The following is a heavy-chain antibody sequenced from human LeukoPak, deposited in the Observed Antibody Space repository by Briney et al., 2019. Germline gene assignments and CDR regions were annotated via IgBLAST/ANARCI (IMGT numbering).Heavy chain of an antibody. J-gene: IGHJ3*02. CDR2: IYYSGST. CDR1: GGSISSYY. V-gene: IGHV4-39*01. Sequence: SETLSLTCTVSGGSISSYYWGWIRQPPGKGLEWIGSIYYSGSTYYNPSLKSRVTISVDTSKNQFSLKLSSVTAADTAVYYCARRQLARYKNAFDIWGQGTMVTVSS. CDR3: ARRQLARYKNAFDI. D-gene: IGHD5-24*01.